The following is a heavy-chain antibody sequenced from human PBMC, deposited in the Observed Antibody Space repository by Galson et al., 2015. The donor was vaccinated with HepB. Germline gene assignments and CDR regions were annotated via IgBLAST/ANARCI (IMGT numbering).Heavy chain of an antibody. V-gene: IGHV3-30*04. CDR3: ARRAGASGGFSFVY. J-gene: IGHJ4*02. CDR1: SNYA. CDR2: ILHDAHNR. Sequence: SNYAMHWVRQTPGKGLEWMTVILHDAHNRYYADSVEGRFTVSRDNSKNTVYLQMNSLRPEDTAMYYCARRAGASGGFSFVYWGQGSLVTVSS. D-gene: IGHD3-10*01.